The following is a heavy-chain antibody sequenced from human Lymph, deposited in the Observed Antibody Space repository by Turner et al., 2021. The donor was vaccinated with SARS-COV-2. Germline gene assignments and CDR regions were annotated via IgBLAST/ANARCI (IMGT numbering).Heavy chain of an antibody. J-gene: IGHJ6*02. CDR3: ATVLCTGSSCYYYGMDV. D-gene: IGHD2-15*01. CDR2: FDPEDGEI. CDR1: GSTLTELS. V-gene: IGHV1-24*01. Sequence: QVQLVQSGAEVKKPGASVKVLCKVSGSTLTELSMHWVRQVPGKGLEWMGGFDPEDGEIIYAQKFQGRGTMTEDTSTDTAYMELSSLRSEDTAVYYCATVLCTGSSCYYYGMDVWGQGTTVTVSS.